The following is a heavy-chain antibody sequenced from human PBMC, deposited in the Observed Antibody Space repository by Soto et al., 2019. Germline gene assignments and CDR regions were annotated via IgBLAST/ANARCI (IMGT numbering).Heavy chain of an antibody. V-gene: IGHV3-7*01. J-gene: IGHJ4*02. CDR1: GFPLSNYW. CDR2: IKQDGREK. D-gene: IGHD3-3*01. Sequence: EVQLVESGGGLVQPGGSLRLSCAASGFPLSNYWMSWVRQAPGKGLEWVANIKQDGREKYFMDSVKGRFTISRDNAKNSLILKMDSLRVEDTGVYYCAREPWMKYDLWSGYQDYWGQGTLVTVSP. CDR3: AREPWMKYDLWSGYQDY.